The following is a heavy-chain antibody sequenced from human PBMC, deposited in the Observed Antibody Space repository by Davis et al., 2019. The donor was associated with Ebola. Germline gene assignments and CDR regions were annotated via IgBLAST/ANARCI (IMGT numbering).Heavy chain of an antibody. V-gene: IGHV3-21*01. J-gene: IGHJ6*04. CDR1: GFTFNVHS. D-gene: IGHD3-10*01. CDR2: ISSTSGHI. CDR3: ATAPGVRAVVSMDA. Sequence: GESLKISCAASGFTFNVHSMNWVRQAPGKGLEWVSSISSTSGHIYYPDSVKGRFTISRDNAKNLLYLQMNSLRAEDTAVYYCATAPGVRAVVSMDAWGKRTTVTVSS.